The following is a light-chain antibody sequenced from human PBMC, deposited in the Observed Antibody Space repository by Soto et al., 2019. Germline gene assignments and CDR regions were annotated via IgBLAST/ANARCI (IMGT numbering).Light chain of an antibody. Sequence: DMKLSKSASSVSASVGATVALTCMASQGLKFLAWYQQKPGKAPRLLIYEATNLQSGVPPRFSGSGSGTDFTLTISSLQPEDFATYFCQQANSFPITFGQGTRLEIK. J-gene: IGKJ5*01. CDR1: QGLKF. V-gene: IGKV1-12*01. CDR3: QQANSFPIT. CDR2: EAT.